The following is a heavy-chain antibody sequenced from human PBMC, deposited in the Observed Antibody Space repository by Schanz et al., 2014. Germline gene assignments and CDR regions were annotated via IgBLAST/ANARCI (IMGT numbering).Heavy chain of an antibody. CDR3: AKDAENTAMITDYFDY. Sequence: EVQLVESGGGVVQPGRSLRLSCAASGFMFSSYGMHWVRQAPGKGLEWVSAISGSGGSTYYADSVKGRFTISRDNSKNTLYLQMNSLRAEDTAVYYCAKDAENTAMITDYFDYWGQGTLVTVSS. D-gene: IGHD5-18*01. CDR1: GFMFSSYG. V-gene: IGHV3-23*04. J-gene: IGHJ4*02. CDR2: ISGSGGST.